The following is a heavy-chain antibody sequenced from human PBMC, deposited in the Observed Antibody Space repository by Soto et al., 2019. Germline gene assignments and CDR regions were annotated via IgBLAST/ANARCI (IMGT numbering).Heavy chain of an antibody. J-gene: IGHJ4*02. D-gene: IGHD4-17*01. CDR2: IYWDDDK. Sequence: QITLKESGPTLVKPTQTLTLTCTFSGFSLSTSGVGVGWIRQPPGKPLEWLALIYWDDDKRYSPSLKSRLTITKDTSKNQVVLTMTNMDPVDTATYYCARSTTVTTIFDYWGQGTLVTVSS. CDR3: ARSTTVTTIFDY. V-gene: IGHV2-5*02. CDR1: GFSLSTSGVG.